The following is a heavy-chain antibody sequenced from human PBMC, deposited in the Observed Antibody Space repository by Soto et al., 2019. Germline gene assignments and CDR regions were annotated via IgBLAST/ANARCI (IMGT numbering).Heavy chain of an antibody. V-gene: IGHV3-7*04. CDR2: IKQDGSAK. CDR1: GFTFSRYW. J-gene: IGHJ4*02. D-gene: IGHD3-10*01. Sequence: GGSLRLSCAASGFTFSRYWMSWVRQAPGKGLEWVANIKQDGSAKWYVVSVKGRFTISRDNAKNSLFLQMNSLRAEDTAVYFCARDTMLDYYGSGSYSPAFEYWGQGALVTVSS. CDR3: ARDTMLDYYGSGSYSPAFEY.